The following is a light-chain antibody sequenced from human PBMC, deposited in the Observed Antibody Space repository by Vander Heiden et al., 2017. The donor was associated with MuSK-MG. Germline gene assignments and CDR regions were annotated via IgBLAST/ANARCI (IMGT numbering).Light chain of an antibody. Sequence: IQMTQSPSTLSASVGDRVTITCRASQSISSWLAWYQQKPGKAPKLLIYDASSLESGFPSRFSGSGSGTEFTLTISSLQPDDFATYYCQQDNSYPYTFGQGTKLEIK. V-gene: IGKV1-5*01. CDR3: QQDNSYPYT. J-gene: IGKJ2*01. CDR1: QSISSW. CDR2: DAS.